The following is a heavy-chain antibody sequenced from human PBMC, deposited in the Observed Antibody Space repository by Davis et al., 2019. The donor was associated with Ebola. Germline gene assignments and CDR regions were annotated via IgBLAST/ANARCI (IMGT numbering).Heavy chain of an antibody. V-gene: IGHV4-34*01. CDR2: INHSGST. CDR3: ARGGYGFQNY. D-gene: IGHD3-22*01. J-gene: IGHJ4*02. Sequence: MPSETLSLTCAVYGGSFSGYYWSWIRQLPGKGLEWIGEINHSGSTNYNPSLKSRVTISVDTSNNQFSLKLRSVTAADTAVYYCARGGYGFQNYWGQGSLVTVSS. CDR1: GGSFSGYY.